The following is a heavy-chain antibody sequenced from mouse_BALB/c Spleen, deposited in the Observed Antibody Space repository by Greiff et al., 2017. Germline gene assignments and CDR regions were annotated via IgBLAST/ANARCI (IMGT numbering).Heavy chain of an antibody. V-gene: IGHV1-14*01. J-gene: IGHJ4*01. Sequence: EVQLQQSGPELVKPGASVKMSCKASGYTFTSYVMHWVKQKPGQGLEWIGYINPYNDGTKYNEKFKGKATLTSDKSSSTAYMELSSLTSEDSAVYYCARVYYYGILYDAMDYWGQGTSVTVSS. CDR2: INPYNDGT. CDR1: GYTFTSYV. CDR3: ARVYYYGILYDAMDY. D-gene: IGHD1-1*01.